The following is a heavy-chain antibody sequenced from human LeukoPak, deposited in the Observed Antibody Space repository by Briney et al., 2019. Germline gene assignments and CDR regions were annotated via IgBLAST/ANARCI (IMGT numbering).Heavy chain of an antibody. CDR3: AREEGGVGSSSLDY. CDR1: GYTFTGYY. V-gene: IGHV1-2*02. D-gene: IGHD6-6*01. J-gene: IGHJ4*02. Sequence: ASVKVSCKASGYTFTGYYMHWVRQAPGQGLEWMGWINPNSGGTNYAQKLQGRVTMTTDTSTSTAYMELRSLRSEDTAVYYCAREEGGVGSSSLDYWGQGTLVTVSS. CDR2: INPNSGGT.